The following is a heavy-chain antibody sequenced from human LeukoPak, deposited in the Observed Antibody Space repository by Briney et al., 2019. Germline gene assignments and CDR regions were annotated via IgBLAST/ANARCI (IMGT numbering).Heavy chain of an antibody. V-gene: IGHV4-59*08. D-gene: IGHD2-8*01. CDR3: ARGICPNGVCSFHPFDY. Sequence: SETLSLTCTVSGVSISFYYWSWIRQPPGKGLEWIGYIYNSGNTNYNPSLKTRVTISVDTSKNQFSLKLTSVTAADTAVYYCARGICPNGVCSFHPFDYWGQGTLVTVSS. CDR2: IYNSGNT. CDR1: GVSISFYY. J-gene: IGHJ4*02.